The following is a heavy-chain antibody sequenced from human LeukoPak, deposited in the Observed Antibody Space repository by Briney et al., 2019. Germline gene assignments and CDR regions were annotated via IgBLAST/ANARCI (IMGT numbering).Heavy chain of an antibody. CDR1: GFTFSSYA. Sequence: AGGSLRLSCAASGFTFSSYAMSWVRLAPGKGLECVGFIRSKAYGGTTEYAASVKGRFTISRDDSKSIAYLQMNSLKTEDTAVYYCTREGGYSSGWYGYWGQGTLVTVSP. D-gene: IGHD6-19*01. V-gene: IGHV3-49*04. CDR3: TREGGYSSGWYGY. CDR2: IRSKAYGGTT. J-gene: IGHJ4*02.